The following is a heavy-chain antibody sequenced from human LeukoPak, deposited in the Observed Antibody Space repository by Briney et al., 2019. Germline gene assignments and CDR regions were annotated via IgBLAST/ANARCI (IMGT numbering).Heavy chain of an antibody. CDR2: ITSSNNHI. CDR1: GFTFSSYS. V-gene: IGHV3-21*01. Sequence: GGSLRLSCAASGFTFSSYSMNWVRQAPGEGLEWVSFITSSNNHIDYADSVKGRFTISRDNAKNSLYLQMNSLRAEDTALYFRARGSGSGSWLIDYWGQGALVTVSS. CDR3: ARGSGSGSWLIDY. D-gene: IGHD1-26*01. J-gene: IGHJ4*02.